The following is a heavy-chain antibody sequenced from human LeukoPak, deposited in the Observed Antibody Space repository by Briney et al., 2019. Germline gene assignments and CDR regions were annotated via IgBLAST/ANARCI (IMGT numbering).Heavy chain of an antibody. J-gene: IGHJ4*02. CDR1: GGTFSGYA. CDR3: AREGYSYGFDY. D-gene: IGHD5-18*01. CDR2: IIPIFGTA. V-gene: IGHV1-69*06. Sequence: SVRVSCKASGGTFSGYAISWVRQAPGQGLEWMGGIIPIFGTANYAQKFQGRVTITADKSTSTAYMELSSLRSEDTAVYYCAREGYSYGFDYWGQGTLVTVSS.